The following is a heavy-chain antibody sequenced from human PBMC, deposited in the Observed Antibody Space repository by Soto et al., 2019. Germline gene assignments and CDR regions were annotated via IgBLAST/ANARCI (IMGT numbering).Heavy chain of an antibody. Sequence: ETLSLTCTVSGGSISSSSYYWGWIRQPPGKGLEWIGYIYYSGSTNYNPSLKSRVTISVDTSKNQFSLKLSSVTAADTAVYYCARGGATYCSSTSCYWLDYWGQGTLVTVSS. CDR2: IYYSGST. CDR3: ARGGATYCSSTSCYWLDY. CDR1: GGSISSSSYY. J-gene: IGHJ4*02. V-gene: IGHV4-61*05. D-gene: IGHD2-2*01.